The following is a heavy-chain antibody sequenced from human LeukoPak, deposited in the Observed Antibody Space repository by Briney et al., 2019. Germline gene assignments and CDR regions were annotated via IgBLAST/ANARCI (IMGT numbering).Heavy chain of an antibody. J-gene: IGHJ4*02. CDR1: GFTFSSYT. V-gene: IGHV3-74*01. CDR3: ARFFGTDGDY. D-gene: IGHD1-1*01. Sequence: PGGSLRLSCAASGFTFSSYTMNWVRQPPGKGLEWVSRINNDGSGTSYADSVKGRFTISRDNARNTVYLQMNSLRVEDTAVYYCARFFGTDGDYWGQGTLVTVSS. CDR2: INNDGSGT.